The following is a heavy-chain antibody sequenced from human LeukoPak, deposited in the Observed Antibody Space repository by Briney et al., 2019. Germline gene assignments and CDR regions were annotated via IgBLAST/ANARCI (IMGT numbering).Heavy chain of an antibody. D-gene: IGHD2-15*01. J-gene: IGHJ4*02. Sequence: PGGSLRLSCAASGFTFSNAWMSWVRQAPGKGLEWVSYISSSSTIYYADSVKGRFTISRDNAKNSLYLQMNSLRDEDTAVYYCARDNRVGGGGNFDYWGQGTLVTVSS. CDR2: ISSSSTI. V-gene: IGHV3-48*02. CDR1: GFTFSNAW. CDR3: ARDNRVGGGGNFDY.